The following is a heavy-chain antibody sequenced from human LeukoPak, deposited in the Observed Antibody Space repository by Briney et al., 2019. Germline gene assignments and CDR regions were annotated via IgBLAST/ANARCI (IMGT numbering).Heavy chain of an antibody. CDR1: GGTFSNYA. CDR2: IMPIFGTG. D-gene: IGHD3-10*01. V-gene: IGHV1-69*13. J-gene: IGHJ3*02. CDR3: AGIDETIWFGDRDKGAFGI. Sequence: SVKVSCKASGGTFSNYAISWVRQAPGQGLEWMGGIMPIFGTGKNAQKFQGRVTITADESTSTAYMELSSLRSEDTAVYYCAGIDETIWFGDRDKGAFGIWSQGTMVTVSS.